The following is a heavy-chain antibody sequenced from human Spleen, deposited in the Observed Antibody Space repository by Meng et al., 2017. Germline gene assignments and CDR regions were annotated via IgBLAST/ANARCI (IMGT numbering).Heavy chain of an antibody. D-gene: IGHD2-2*01. V-gene: IGHV4-61*01. CDR2: IYYSGAT. Sequence: QWQLQESGPGLGRPSETLSLTCTVSGGSVSSGSYYWSWIRQPPGKGLEWIGYIYYSGATYYNPSLKSRVTISVDTSKTQFSLKLSSVTAADTAVYFCARGELLWDYWGQGTLVTVSS. CDR3: ARGELLWDY. CDR1: GGSVSSGSYY. J-gene: IGHJ4*02.